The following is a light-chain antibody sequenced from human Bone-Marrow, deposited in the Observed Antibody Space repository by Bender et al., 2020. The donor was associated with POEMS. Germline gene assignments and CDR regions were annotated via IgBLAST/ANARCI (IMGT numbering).Light chain of an antibody. V-gene: IGLV1-40*01. CDR1: SSNIGTNYA. J-gene: IGLJ3*02. CDR3: QSYDSSLSWV. CDR2: GTN. Sequence: QSVLTQPPSASGTPGQRVTISCTGSSSNIGTNYAVQWYQQLPGTAPKLLIYGTNKRPSGVPDRFSASRSGTSASLAITGLQAEDEADYYCQSYDSSLSWVFGGGTSLTVL.